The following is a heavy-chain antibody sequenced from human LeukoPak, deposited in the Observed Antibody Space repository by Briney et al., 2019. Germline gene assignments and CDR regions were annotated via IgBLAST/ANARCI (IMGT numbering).Heavy chain of an antibody. CDR3: ARDLAYASAFDY. D-gene: IGHD2-2*01. J-gene: IGHJ4*02. CDR2: ISYDGSDK. Sequence: GGSLRLSCAASGFTFNSYAMHWVRQAPGKGLEWVALISYDGSDKYYADSVKGRFTISRDNSKNTLYLQMNSLRAEDTAVYYCARDLAYASAFDYWGQGTLVTVSS. CDR1: GFTFNSYA. V-gene: IGHV3-30-3*01.